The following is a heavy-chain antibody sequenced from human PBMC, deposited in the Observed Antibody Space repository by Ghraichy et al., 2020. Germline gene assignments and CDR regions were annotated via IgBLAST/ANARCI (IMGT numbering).Heavy chain of an antibody. V-gene: IGHV3-48*02. CDR3: ARASMVVRFYYYNGMDV. Sequence: GGSLRLSCVGSGFTLSGFGMNWVRQSPGKGLEWVSCSSSSGRSTFYADSVKGRFTISRDNAKNSLSLQMNSLRDEDTAVYYCARASMVVRFYYYNGMDVWGQGTTVTVSS. CDR2: SSSSGRST. J-gene: IGHJ6*02. CDR1: GFTLSGFG. D-gene: IGHD2-15*01.